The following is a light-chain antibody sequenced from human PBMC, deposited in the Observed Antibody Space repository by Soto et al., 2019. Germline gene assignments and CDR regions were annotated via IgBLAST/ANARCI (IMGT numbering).Light chain of an antibody. J-gene: IGKJ1*01. Sequence: EIVMTQSPATMSVSPGERATLSCRASQSMGSNVAWYQQKPGQAPRLLIYGASTRAAGIPARFSGSGSVTEFTLTITSLQSEDFAVYYCQQFHNWPRTFGQGTKVEI. CDR1: QSMGSN. CDR3: QQFHNWPRT. V-gene: IGKV3-15*01. CDR2: GAS.